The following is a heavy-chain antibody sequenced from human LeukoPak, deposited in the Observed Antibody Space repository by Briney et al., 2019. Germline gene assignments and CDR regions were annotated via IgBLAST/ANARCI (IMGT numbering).Heavy chain of an antibody. Sequence: ASVKVSCRASGYTFSNYGFTWVRQAPGQGLEWMGWISVYSGNTKYAQNLQGRVTLTTDTFTTTGFMELRSLTSDDTAVYYCARGGYSYSHSYLDYWGQGTLVTVSS. V-gene: IGHV1-18*01. CDR3: ARGGYSYSHSYLDY. CDR2: ISVYSGNT. D-gene: IGHD5-18*01. CDR1: GYTFSNYG. J-gene: IGHJ4*02.